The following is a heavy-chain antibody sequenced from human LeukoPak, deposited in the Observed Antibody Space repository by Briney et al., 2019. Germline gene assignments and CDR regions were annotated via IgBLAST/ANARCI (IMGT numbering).Heavy chain of an antibody. J-gene: IGHJ4*02. CDR2: IKQDGSEK. CDR3: ARGTAARR. D-gene: IGHD6-6*01. Sequence: PGGSLRLSCAASGFTVSSNYMSWVRQTPGKGLEWVANIKQDGSEKYYVDSVKGRFTISRDNAKNSLYLQMNSLRAEDTAVYYCARGTAARRWGQGTLVTVSS. V-gene: IGHV3-7*01. CDR1: GFTVSSNY.